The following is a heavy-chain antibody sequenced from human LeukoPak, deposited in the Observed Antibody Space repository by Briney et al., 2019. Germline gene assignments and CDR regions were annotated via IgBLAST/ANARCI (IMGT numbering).Heavy chain of an antibody. CDR1: GGSISSSTYY. J-gene: IGHJ5*02. CDR3: ARDPQSYYYHSSGYYEVYFDP. Sequence: SETLSLTCTVSGGSISSSTYYWGWIRQPPGKGLEWIGTIYYSGSTYYNPSLKSRVTISVDTSNNQFSLKLSSVTAADTAVYYCARDPQSYYYHSSGYYEVYFDPWGQGTLVTVSS. V-gene: IGHV4-39*07. CDR2: IYYSGST. D-gene: IGHD3-22*01.